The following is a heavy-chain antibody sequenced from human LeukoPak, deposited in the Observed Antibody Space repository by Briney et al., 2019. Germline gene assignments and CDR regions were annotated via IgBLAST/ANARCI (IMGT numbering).Heavy chain of an antibody. CDR1: GFTFSDHY. Sequence: GGSLRLSCAAPGFTFSDHYMDWVRQAPGKGLEWVGRTRNKAKSYSTEYAASVKGRFTISRDDSKNSLYLQMNSLKTEDTAVYYCARVPLAGAGSWALDIWGQGTMVTVSS. D-gene: IGHD6-13*01. J-gene: IGHJ3*02. CDR3: ARVPLAGAGSWALDI. V-gene: IGHV3-72*01. CDR2: TRNKAKSYST.